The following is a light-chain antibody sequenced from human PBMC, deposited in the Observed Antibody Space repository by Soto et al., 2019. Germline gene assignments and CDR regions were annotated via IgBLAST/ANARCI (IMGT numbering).Light chain of an antibody. CDR3: SSYTSDSSYV. CDR2: AVS. CDR1: SSDVGLYDY. V-gene: IGLV2-14*01. Sequence: QSVLTQPASVSGSPGQSITISCTGTSSDVGLYDYVSWYQQHPGKAPQLMIYAVSNRPSVVSNRFSASKSGNTASLFISGLQAEDDADYYCSSYTSDSSYVFGSGTKVTVL. J-gene: IGLJ1*01.